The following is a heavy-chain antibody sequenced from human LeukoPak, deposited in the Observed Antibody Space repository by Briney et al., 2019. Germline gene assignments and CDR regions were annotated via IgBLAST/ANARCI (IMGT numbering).Heavy chain of an antibody. V-gene: IGHV4-34*01. Sequence: SETLSLTCAVYGGSFSGYYWSWIRQPPGKGLEWIGEINHSGSTNYNPSLRSRVTISVDTSKNQFSLKLSSVTAADTAVYYCARDAAPCYYGSGIFRKNNWFDPWGQGTLVTVSS. CDR3: ARDAAPCYYGSGIFRKNNWFDP. CDR1: GGSFSGYY. J-gene: IGHJ5*02. D-gene: IGHD3-10*01. CDR2: INHSGST.